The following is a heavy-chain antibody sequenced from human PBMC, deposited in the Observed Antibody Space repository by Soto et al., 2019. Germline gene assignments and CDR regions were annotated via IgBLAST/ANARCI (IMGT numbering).Heavy chain of an antibody. CDR1: GFTFSSYG. CDR2: ISYDGSNK. Sequence: QVQLVESGGGVVQPGRSLRLSCAASGFTFSSYGMHWVRQAPGKGLEWVAVISYDGSNKYYADSVKGRFTISRDNSKNTLYLQMNSLRAEDTAVYYCAKWATMIVVVTPHGGMDVWGQGTTVTVSS. V-gene: IGHV3-30*18. D-gene: IGHD3-22*01. J-gene: IGHJ6*02. CDR3: AKWATMIVVVTPHGGMDV.